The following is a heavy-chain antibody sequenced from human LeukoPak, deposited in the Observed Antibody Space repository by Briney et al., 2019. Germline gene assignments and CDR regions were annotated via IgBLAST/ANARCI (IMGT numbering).Heavy chain of an antibody. J-gene: IGHJ4*02. D-gene: IGHD2-21*02. CDR3: ARTIRRAKVVTAREPDY. CDR2: ISYDGSNK. V-gene: IGHV3-30*01. CDR1: GFTFSSYA. Sequence: GGSLRLCCAASGFTFSSYAMHWVRQAPGKGLEWVAVISYDGSNKYYADSVKGRFTISRDNSKNTLYLQMNSLRAEDTAVYYCARTIRRAKVVTAREPDYWGQGTLVTVSS.